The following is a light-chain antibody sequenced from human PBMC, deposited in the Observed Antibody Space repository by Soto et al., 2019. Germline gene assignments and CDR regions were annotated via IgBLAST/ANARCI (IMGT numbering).Light chain of an antibody. CDR2: GNT. CDR3: QSYDSSLSVWV. CDR1: SSSIGAGYD. Sequence: QSVLTQPPSVSGAPGQTVTISCTGSSSSIGAGYDVHWYQQLPGTAPKLLISGNTNRPSGVPDRFSGSKSGTSASLAITGLQAEDEADYYCQSYDSSLSVWVFGGGTKLTVL. J-gene: IGLJ3*02. V-gene: IGLV1-40*01.